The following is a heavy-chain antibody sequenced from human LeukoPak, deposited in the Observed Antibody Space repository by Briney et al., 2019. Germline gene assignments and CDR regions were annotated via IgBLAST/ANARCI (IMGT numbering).Heavy chain of an antibody. CDR3: AADGDWGGYSRPDY. J-gene: IGHJ4*02. V-gene: IGHV1-8*01. CDR2: MNPNSGNT. CDR1: GYTFTSYD. D-gene: IGHD2-15*01. Sequence: ASVKVSCKASGYTFTSYDINWVRQATGQGLEWMGWMNPNSGNTGYAQKFQGRVTMTRNTSISTAYMELSSLRAEDTAVYYCAADGDWGGYSRPDYWGQGTLVTVSS.